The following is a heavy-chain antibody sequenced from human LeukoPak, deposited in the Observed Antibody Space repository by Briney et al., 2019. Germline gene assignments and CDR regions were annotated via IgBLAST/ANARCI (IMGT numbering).Heavy chain of an antibody. CDR1: GFPFSSYA. Sequence: GGSLRLSCAASGFPFSSYAMNWVRQAPGKGLEWVAGISASGGGTYYADAVKGRFTISKDNSKSTLYLQMNSLRAEDTGVYYWAKPLSAVTSGCWGQGTLVTVSS. D-gene: IGHD4-17*01. V-gene: IGHV3-23*01. CDR3: AKPLSAVTSGC. J-gene: IGHJ4*02. CDR2: ISASGGGT.